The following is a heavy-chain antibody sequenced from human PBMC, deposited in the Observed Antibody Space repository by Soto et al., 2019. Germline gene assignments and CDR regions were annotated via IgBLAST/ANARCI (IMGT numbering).Heavy chain of an antibody. Sequence: SETLSLTCTVSGGSISSGSSYWGWIRQPPGKGLEWIGSIYYSGSTYYNPSLKSRVTISVDTSKNQFSLKLSSVTAADTAVYYCARQGQWLVLAVGYWGQGTLVTVSS. D-gene: IGHD6-19*01. V-gene: IGHV4-39*01. CDR2: IYYSGST. CDR3: ARQGQWLVLAVGY. CDR1: GGSISSGSSY. J-gene: IGHJ4*02.